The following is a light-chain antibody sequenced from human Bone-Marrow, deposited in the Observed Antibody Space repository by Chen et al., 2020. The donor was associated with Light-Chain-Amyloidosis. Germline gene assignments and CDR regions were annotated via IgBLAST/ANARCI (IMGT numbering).Light chain of an antibody. CDR3: QQYGTSPLT. J-gene: IGKJ4*01. V-gene: IGKV3-20*01. CDR2: GSS. Sequence: EILLRRSQAPLSFLQGEGANLSCRASQTISSNYLTWYQQKFGQAPRLLIYGSSSRATGIPDRFTGSGSGTDFTLTINRLEPEDFAMYYCQQYGTSPLTFGGGTKVEIK. CDR1: QTISSNY.